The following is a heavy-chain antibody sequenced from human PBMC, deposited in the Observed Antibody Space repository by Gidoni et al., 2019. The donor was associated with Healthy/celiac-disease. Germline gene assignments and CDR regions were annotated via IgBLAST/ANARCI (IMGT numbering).Heavy chain of an antibody. V-gene: IGHV1-2*02. Sequence: QVQLVQSGAEVKKPGASVKVSCKASGYTFTGYYMHWVRQAPGHGLEWMGWINPNSGGTNDAQKFQGRVTMTRDTSISTAYMELSRLRSDDTAVYYCARDRCSGGSCYYWFDPWGQGTLVTVSS. CDR1: GYTFTGYY. D-gene: IGHD2-15*01. CDR2: INPNSGGT. J-gene: IGHJ5*02. CDR3: ARDRCSGGSCYYWFDP.